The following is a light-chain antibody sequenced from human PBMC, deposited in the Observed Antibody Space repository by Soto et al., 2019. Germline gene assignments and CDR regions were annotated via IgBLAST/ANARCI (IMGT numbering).Light chain of an antibody. J-gene: IGLJ1*01. V-gene: IGLV2-14*01. CDR2: EVS. CDR1: SSDVGGYDY. CDR3: AAWDDSLNGHV. Sequence: QSALTQPASVSGSPGQSITISCTGTSSDVGGYDYVSWYQQHPGKAPKLMIYEVSDRPSGVSNRFSGSKSGNTASLTISGLQAEDEAHYYCAAWDDSLNGHVFGTGTKLTVL.